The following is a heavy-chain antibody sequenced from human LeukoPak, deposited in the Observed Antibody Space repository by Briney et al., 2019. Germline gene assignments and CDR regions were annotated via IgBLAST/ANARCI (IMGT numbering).Heavy chain of an antibody. V-gene: IGHV3-74*01. Sequence: GGSLRLSCAASGFTFSSYWMHWVRQAPGKGLVWVSRINSDGSSTSYADSVKGRFTISRDNAKNSLYLQMNSLRAEDTAVYYCAREAQTDYFDYWGQGTLVTVSS. J-gene: IGHJ4*02. CDR2: INSDGSST. D-gene: IGHD2-21*02. CDR1: GFTFSSYW. CDR3: AREAQTDYFDY.